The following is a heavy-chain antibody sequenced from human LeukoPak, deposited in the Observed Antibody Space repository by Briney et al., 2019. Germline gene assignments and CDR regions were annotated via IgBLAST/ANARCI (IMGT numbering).Heavy chain of an antibody. J-gene: IGHJ4*02. D-gene: IGHD3-22*01. Sequence: PGGSLRLSSAASGFTFSSYAMSWVRQAPGKGLEWVSVIYSGGSTYYADSVKGRFTISRDNSKNTLYLQMNSLRAEDTAVYYCAREVHDSSGYYYYDYWGQGTLVTVSS. CDR1: GFTFSSYA. V-gene: IGHV3-66*02. CDR2: IYSGGST. CDR3: AREVHDSSGYYYYDY.